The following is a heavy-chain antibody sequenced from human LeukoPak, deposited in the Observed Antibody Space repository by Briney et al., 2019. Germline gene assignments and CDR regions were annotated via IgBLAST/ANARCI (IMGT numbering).Heavy chain of an antibody. D-gene: IGHD5-18*01. CDR1: GFTFSNYW. V-gene: IGHV3-74*01. Sequence: GGSLRLSCAASGFTFSNYWMHRVRQAPGKGLVWASRIYRDGTGTVYAGSVKGRFTISRDNAKNTLYLQMNSLRVEDTAVYYCARAPPSSGYSYHFDIWGQGTMVTVSS. J-gene: IGHJ3*02. CDR3: ARAPPSSGYSYHFDI. CDR2: IYRDGTGT.